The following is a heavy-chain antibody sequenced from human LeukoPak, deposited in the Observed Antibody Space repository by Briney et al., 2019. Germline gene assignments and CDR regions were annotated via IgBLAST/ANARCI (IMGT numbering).Heavy chain of an antibody. J-gene: IGHJ3*02. CDR3: ARGGKRRGITLIVATSTPRDAFDI. D-gene: IGHD3-22*01. CDR1: GFIFSNYD. Sequence: PGGSQRLSCAASGFIFSNYDMHWVRQAPGKGLEWVASLRNDGRSKYYADSVKGRFTISTDNSKNTLHLLMNSLRVEDTAVYYCARGGKRRGITLIVATSTPRDAFDIWGQGTMVTVSS. CDR2: LRNDGRSK. V-gene: IGHV3-30*02.